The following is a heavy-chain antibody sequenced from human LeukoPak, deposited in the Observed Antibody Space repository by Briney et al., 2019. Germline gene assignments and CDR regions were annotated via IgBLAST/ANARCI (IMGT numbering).Heavy chain of an antibody. V-gene: IGHV3-11*01. D-gene: IGHD3-22*01. J-gene: IGHJ4*02. CDR2: ISSSGSTI. CDR1: GFTFSDYY. Sequence: PGGSLRLSCAVSGFTFSDYYMSWIRQAPGKGLEWVSYISSSGSTIYYADSVKGRFTISRDNAKNSLYLQMNSLRAEDTAVYYCARDLYYYDSSGYPIIRGQGTLVTVSS. CDR3: ARDLYYYDSSGYPII.